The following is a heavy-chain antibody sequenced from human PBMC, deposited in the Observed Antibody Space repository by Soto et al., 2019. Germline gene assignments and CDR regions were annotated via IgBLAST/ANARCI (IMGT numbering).Heavy chain of an antibody. V-gene: IGHV3-53*01. D-gene: IGHD3-10*01. J-gene: IGHJ4*02. CDR1: GFTVSNNY. Sequence: EVQLVESGGGLIQPGGSLRLSCAVSGFTVSNNYMSWVRQAPGKGLEGVSVIYSGGYTAYGDSVKGRFTISRDNSKNTLYLKENSRSAAAPPVFYWATHPGGGGYWGQGTLVTVSS. CDR3: ATHPGGGGY. CDR2: IYSGGYT.